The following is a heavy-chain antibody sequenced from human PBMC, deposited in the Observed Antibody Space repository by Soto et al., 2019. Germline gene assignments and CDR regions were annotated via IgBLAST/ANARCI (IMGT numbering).Heavy chain of an antibody. CDR2: IYYSGST. CDR1: GGSISSSSYY. D-gene: IGHD4-17*01. J-gene: IGHJ5*02. CDR3: ARLFYGDYVLGLGWFDP. V-gene: IGHV4-39*01. Sequence: QLQLQESGPGLVKPSETLSLTCTVSGGSISSSSYYWGWIRQPPGKGLEWIGSIYYSGSTYYNPSLKSRVTISVDTSKNQFSLKLSSVTAADTAVYYCARLFYGDYVLGLGWFDPWGQGTLVTVSS.